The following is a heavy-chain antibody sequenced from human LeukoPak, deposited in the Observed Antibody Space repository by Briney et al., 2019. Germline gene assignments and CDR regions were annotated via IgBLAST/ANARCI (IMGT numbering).Heavy chain of an antibody. CDR2: INPNSGGT. CDR1: GYTFTGYY. Sequence: ASVKVSCKASGYTFTGYYMHWVRQAPGQGLEWMGWINPNSGGTNYAQKFQGRVTMTRDTSISTAYMELSRLRSDDTAVYYRAREGEYDSSGYPDYWGQGTLVTVSS. J-gene: IGHJ4*02. V-gene: IGHV1-2*02. CDR3: AREGEYDSSGYPDY. D-gene: IGHD3-22*01.